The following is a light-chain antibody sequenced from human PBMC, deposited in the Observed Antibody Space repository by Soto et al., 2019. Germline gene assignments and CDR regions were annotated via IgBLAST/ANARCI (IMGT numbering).Light chain of an antibody. Sequence: EIVLTQSPGTLSLSPGESATLSCRASQRISISYLAWYQQQPGQAPRLLIHSTSTRATGIPDRFSGSGSGTDFTLTISKLEPGDFAVYYCQQYGSSPPVTFGQGTKLEIK. CDR2: STS. CDR1: QRISISY. J-gene: IGKJ2*01. CDR3: QQYGSSPPVT. V-gene: IGKV3-20*01.